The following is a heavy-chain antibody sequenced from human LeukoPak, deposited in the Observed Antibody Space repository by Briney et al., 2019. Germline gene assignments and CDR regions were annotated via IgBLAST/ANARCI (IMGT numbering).Heavy chain of an antibody. Sequence: GASVKVSCKASGYTFTSYGISWVRQAPGQGLEWMGWISAYNGNTNYAQKLQGRVTMTTDTSTSTAYMELRSLRSDDTAVYCCARDRDIVVVPATGDAFDIWGQGTMVTVSS. J-gene: IGHJ3*02. D-gene: IGHD2-2*01. CDR1: GYTFTSYG. CDR2: ISAYNGNT. V-gene: IGHV1-18*01. CDR3: ARDRDIVVVPATGDAFDI.